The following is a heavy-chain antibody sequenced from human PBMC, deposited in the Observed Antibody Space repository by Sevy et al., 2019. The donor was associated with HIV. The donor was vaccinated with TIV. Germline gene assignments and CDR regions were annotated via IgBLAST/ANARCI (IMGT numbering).Heavy chain of an antibody. V-gene: IGHV4-39*01. CDR1: VVSITSSSYY. J-gene: IGHJ6*02. CDR3: ARGHYFDSSGYSKSTDYFGIDV. Sequence: SETLSLTCTVSVVSITSSSYYWGWIRQSPGRGLEWIGSIYYHGSTHFNPSFKSRVTISVDTSQNQFSLTLTSVTAADTAVYYCARGHYFDSSGYSKSTDYFGIDVWGQGTTVTVSS. CDR2: IYYHGST. D-gene: IGHD3-22*01.